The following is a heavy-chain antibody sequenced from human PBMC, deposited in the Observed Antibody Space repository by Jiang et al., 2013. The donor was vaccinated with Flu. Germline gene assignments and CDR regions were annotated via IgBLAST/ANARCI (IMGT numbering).Heavy chain of an antibody. Sequence: LESGGGLVKPGGSLRLSCAASGFTFSSYSMNWVRQAPGKGLEWVSSISSSSSYIYYADSVKGRFTISRDNAKNSLYLQMNSLRDEDTAVYYCARMGQYCTNGVCYSEDYFDYWGQGTLVTVSS. V-gene: IGHV3-21*01. D-gene: IGHD2-8*01. CDR2: ISSSSSYI. J-gene: IGHJ4*02. CDR1: GFTFSSYS. CDR3: ARMGQYCTNGVCYSEDYFDY.